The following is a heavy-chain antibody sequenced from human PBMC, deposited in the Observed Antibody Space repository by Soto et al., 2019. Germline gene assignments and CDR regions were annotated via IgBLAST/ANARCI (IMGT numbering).Heavy chain of an antibody. V-gene: IGHV1-46*01. J-gene: IGHJ6*02. CDR3: ARKPDQGGRHTFGRAV. CDR2: FNPASTGS. D-gene: IGHD1-26*01. CDR1: GYTFTSYY. Sequence: ASVKVSCKASGYTFTSYYMHWLRQAPGQGLEWVGFFNPASTGSTHAQKFQGRVTMTKDTSASTAYLELSSLSSEDTAIYYCARKPDQGGRHTFGRAVGRQGHTVTVSS.